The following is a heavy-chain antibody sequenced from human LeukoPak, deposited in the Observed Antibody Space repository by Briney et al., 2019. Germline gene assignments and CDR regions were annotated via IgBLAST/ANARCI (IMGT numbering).Heavy chain of an antibody. J-gene: IGHJ4*02. CDR3: ARGLLRYYDSSGYYLYYFDY. D-gene: IGHD3-22*01. CDR1: GGSFSGYY. Sequence: PSETLSLTCAVYGGSFSGYYWSWIRQPPGKGLEWIGEINHSGSTNYNPSLKSRVTISVDTSKNQFSLKLSSVTAADTAVYYCARGLLRYYDSSGYYLYYFDYWGQGTLVTVSS. V-gene: IGHV4-34*01. CDR2: INHSGST.